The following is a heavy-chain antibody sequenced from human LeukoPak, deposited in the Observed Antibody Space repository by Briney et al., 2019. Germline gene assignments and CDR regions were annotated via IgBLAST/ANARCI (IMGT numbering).Heavy chain of an antibody. V-gene: IGHV3-64D*06. CDR1: GFTFSSHA. J-gene: IGHJ4*02. CDR3: VKVRGSSSWSRPFDY. Sequence: GGSLRLSCSASGFTFSSHAMHWVRQAPGKGLEYVSAISSNGGSTYYADSVKGRFTISRDNSKNTLYLQMSSLRAEDTAVYYCVKVRGSSSWSRPFDYWGQGTLVTVSS. CDR2: ISSNGGST. D-gene: IGHD6-13*01.